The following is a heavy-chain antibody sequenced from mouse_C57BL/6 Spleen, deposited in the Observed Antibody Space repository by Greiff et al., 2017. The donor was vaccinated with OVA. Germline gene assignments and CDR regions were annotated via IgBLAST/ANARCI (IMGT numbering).Heavy chain of an antibody. V-gene: IGHV1-82*01. J-gene: IGHJ2*01. CDR1: GYAFSSSW. Sequence: QVQLQQSGPELVKPGASVKISCKASGYAFSSSWMNWVKQRPGKGLEWIGRIYPGDGDTNYNGTFKGKATLTADKSSSTAYMQLSSLTSEDSAVYFCARLLGFDYWGQGTTLTVSS. D-gene: IGHD4-1*01. CDR3: ARLLGFDY. CDR2: IYPGDGDT.